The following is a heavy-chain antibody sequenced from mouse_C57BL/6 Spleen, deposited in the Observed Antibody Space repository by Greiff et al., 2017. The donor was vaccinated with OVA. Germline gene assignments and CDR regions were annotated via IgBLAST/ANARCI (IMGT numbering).Heavy chain of an antibody. D-gene: IGHD1-1*01. CDR3: ARATVVADWYFDV. J-gene: IGHJ1*03. Sequence: QVQLKQSGPELVKPGASVKISCKASGYAFSSSWMNWVKQRPGKGLEWIGRIYPGDGDTNYNGKFKGKATLTADKSSSTAYMQLSSLTSEDSAVYFCARATVVADWYFDVWGTGTTVTVSS. V-gene: IGHV1-82*01. CDR2: IYPGDGDT. CDR1: GYAFSSSW.